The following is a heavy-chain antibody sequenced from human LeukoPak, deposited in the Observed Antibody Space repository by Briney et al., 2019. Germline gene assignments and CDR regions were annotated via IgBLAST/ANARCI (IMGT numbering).Heavy chain of an antibody. V-gene: IGHV4-4*07. J-gene: IGHJ4*02. CDR3: ARPEIAVAGTFGI. CDR2: NYTSGST. Sequence: NPSATLSLTCTVSGGSISSYYWTWIWQPAGKGLEWIGRNYTSGSTNYNPSLKSRVTMSVDTSQNQFSLKLTSVTAADTAVYYCARPEIAVAGTFGIWGQGTLVTVSS. D-gene: IGHD6-19*01. CDR1: GGSISSYY.